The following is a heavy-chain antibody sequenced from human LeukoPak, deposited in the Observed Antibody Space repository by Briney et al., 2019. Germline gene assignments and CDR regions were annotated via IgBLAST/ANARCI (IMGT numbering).Heavy chain of an antibody. CDR3: AIDPTWGTHS. D-gene: IGHD7-27*01. J-gene: IGHJ4*02. Sequence: GGSLRLSCAASGFTFSTYTMYWVRHPPGKRLEWVSIIGNNGGGIHYADSVKGRFTISRDNFKNALYLQMISLEVEAVAVYYCAIDPTWGTHSWGQGVLVTVSS. CDR2: IGNNGGGI. CDR1: GFTFSTYT. V-gene: IGHV3-23*01.